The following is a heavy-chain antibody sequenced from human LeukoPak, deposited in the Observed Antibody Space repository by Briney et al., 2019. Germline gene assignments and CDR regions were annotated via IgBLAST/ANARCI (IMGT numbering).Heavy chain of an antibody. CDR2: IYYSGST. V-gene: IGHV4-61*08. D-gene: IGHD2-21*02. J-gene: IGHJ4*02. CDR1: GGSISSGGYS. CDR3: ASLAYCGGDCPGGYYFDY. Sequence: SETLSLTCAVSGGSISSGGYSWSWIRQPPGKGLEWIGYIYYSGSTNYNPSLKSRVTISVDTSKNQFSLKLSSVTAADTAVYYCASLAYCGGDCPGGYYFDYWGQGTLVTVSS.